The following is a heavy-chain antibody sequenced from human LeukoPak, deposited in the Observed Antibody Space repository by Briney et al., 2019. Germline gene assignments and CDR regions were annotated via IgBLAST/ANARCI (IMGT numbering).Heavy chain of an antibody. CDR2: ISSSSSYI. J-gene: IGHJ4*02. CDR1: GFTFSSYN. V-gene: IGHV3-21*01. Sequence: GGSLRLSCAASGFTFSSYNMNWVRQAPGKGLEWVSSISSSSSYIYYADSVKGRFTISRDNAKNSLYLQMNSLRAEDTAVYYCASDLYGGNPRGFDYWGQGTLVTVSS. D-gene: IGHD4-23*01. CDR3: ASDLYGGNPRGFDY.